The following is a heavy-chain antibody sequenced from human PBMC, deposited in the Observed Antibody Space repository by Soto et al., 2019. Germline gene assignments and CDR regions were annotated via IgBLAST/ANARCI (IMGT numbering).Heavy chain of an antibody. Sequence: PGESLKISCKGSGYSFTSYWIGWVRQMPGKGLEWMGIIYPGDSDTRCSPSFQGQVTISADKSISTAYLQWSSLKASDTAMYYCARRADTAMAPSRRYYGMDLWGQGTTVTVSS. CDR1: GYSFTSYW. D-gene: IGHD5-18*01. CDR2: IYPGDSDT. CDR3: ARRADTAMAPSRRYYGMDL. J-gene: IGHJ6*02. V-gene: IGHV5-51*01.